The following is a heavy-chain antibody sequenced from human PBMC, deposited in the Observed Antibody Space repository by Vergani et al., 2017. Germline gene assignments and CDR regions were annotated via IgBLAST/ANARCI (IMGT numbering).Heavy chain of an antibody. CDR2: IYTSGST. CDR3: ARAAASALDN. V-gene: IGHV4-61*02. D-gene: IGHD6-13*01. J-gene: IGHJ4*02. Sequence: QLQLQESGPGLVKPSETLSLTCTVSGVSIGSNSYYWSWIRQPAGKGLEWIGRIYTSGSTNYNPSLKSRVTISADTSKNQFSLKLNSVTAADTAVYYCARAAASALDNWGQGTLVTVSS. CDR1: GVSIGSNSYY.